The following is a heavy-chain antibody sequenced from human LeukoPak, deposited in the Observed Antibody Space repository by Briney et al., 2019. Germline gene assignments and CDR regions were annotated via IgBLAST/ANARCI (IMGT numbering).Heavy chain of an antibody. CDR3: ARHNYGDLVKHYYYYGMDV. V-gene: IGHV5-51*01. CDR1: GYRFTSYW. D-gene: IGHD4-17*01. J-gene: IGHJ6*02. Sequence: GESLKISCKGSGYRFTSYWIGWVRQMPGKGLEWMGIIYPDDFDTKYGPSFQGQVTISVDKSISTAYLQWSSLKASDTAMYYCARHNYGDLVKHYYYYGMDVWGQGTTVTVSS. CDR2: IYPDDFDT.